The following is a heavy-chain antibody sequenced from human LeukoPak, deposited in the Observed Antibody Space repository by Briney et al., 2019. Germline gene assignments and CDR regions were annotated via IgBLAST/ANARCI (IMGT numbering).Heavy chain of an antibody. CDR2: IYYSGST. D-gene: IGHD3-10*01. CDR1: GGSISSGDYY. V-gene: IGHV4-39*01. Sequence: SETLSLTCTVSGGSISSGDYYWGWIRQPPGKGLEWIGNIYYSGSTYYNPSLKSRVTMSVDTSKNQFSLNLSSVTAADTAVYYCARLRYYSSGSPDYWGQGTLVTVSS. J-gene: IGHJ4*02. CDR3: ARLRYYSSGSPDY.